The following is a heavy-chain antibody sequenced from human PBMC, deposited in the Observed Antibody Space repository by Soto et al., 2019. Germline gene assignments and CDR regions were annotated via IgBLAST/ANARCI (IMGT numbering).Heavy chain of an antibody. Sequence: QVQLQQWGAGLLKPSETLSLTCAVYGGSFSGYYWTWIRQPPGTGLEWIGEINHSGSTNYNPSLKCRVTISVDTSKNQFSLKLTSVTAADTAVYYCARDKTPGLFDYWGQGTLVTVSS. J-gene: IGHJ4*02. V-gene: IGHV4-34*01. D-gene: IGHD2-15*01. CDR1: GGSFSGYY. CDR2: INHSGST. CDR3: ARDKTPGLFDY.